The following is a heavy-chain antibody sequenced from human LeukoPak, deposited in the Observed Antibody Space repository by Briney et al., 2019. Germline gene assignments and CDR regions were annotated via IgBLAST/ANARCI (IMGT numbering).Heavy chain of an antibody. Sequence: ASVKVSCKASGYTFTSYGISWVRQAPGQGLEWMGWISAYNGNTNYAQKLQGRVTMTTDTSTSTAYMELRSLRSDDTAVYYCARGLRGHDSSGLYAYWGQGSLITVSS. CDR1: GYTFTSYG. J-gene: IGHJ4*02. D-gene: IGHD3-22*01. CDR3: ARGLRGHDSSGLYAY. CDR2: ISAYNGNT. V-gene: IGHV1-18*01.